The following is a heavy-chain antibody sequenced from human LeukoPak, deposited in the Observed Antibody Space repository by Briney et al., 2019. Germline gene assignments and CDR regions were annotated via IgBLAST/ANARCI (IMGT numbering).Heavy chain of an antibody. D-gene: IGHD2-2*01. Sequence: PGGSLRLSCAASGFTFSSNAMSWVRQAPGKGPEWVSSISDSGGSTYYADSVKGRFTISRDNSKNTLYLQIDTLRAEGTAVYYCGQTGPTGGFSSSTSCYGVDYWGQGTLVTVSS. V-gene: IGHV3-23*01. J-gene: IGHJ4*02. CDR1: GFTFSSNA. CDR3: GQTGPTGGFSSSTSCYGVDY. CDR2: ISDSGGST.